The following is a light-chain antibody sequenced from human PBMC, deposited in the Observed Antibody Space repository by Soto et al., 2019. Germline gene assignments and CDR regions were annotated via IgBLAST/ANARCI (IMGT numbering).Light chain of an antibody. V-gene: IGLV4-60*02. CDR2: LEGSGSY. CDR1: SGHSSYI. J-gene: IGLJ3*02. CDR3: ETWDSNTHV. Sequence: QSVLTQSSSASASLGSSVKLTCTLSSGHSSYIIAWHQQQPGKAPRYLMKLEGSGSYNKGSGVPDCFSGSSSGADRYLTISNLQFEDEADYYCETWDSNTHVFGGGTKVTVL.